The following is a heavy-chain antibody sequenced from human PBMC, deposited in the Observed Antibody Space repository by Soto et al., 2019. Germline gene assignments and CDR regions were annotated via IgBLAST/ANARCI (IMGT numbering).Heavy chain of an antibody. CDR3: AKDQPLVATIRRIPRDYFDY. D-gene: IGHD5-12*01. CDR1: GFTFSSYA. CDR2: ISGSGGST. V-gene: IGHV3-23*01. Sequence: EVQLLESGGGLVQPGGSPRLSCAASGFTFSSYAMSWVRQAPGKGLEWVSAISGSGGSTYYADSVKGRFTISRDNSKNTLYLQMNSLRAEDTAVYYCAKDQPLVATIRRIPRDYFDYWGQGTLVTVSS. J-gene: IGHJ4*02.